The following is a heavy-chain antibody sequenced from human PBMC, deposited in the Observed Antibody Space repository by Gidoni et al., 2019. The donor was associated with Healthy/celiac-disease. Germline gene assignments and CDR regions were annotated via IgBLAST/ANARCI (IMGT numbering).Heavy chain of an antibody. CDR2: IYPGDSDT. V-gene: IGHV5-51*01. J-gene: IGHJ5*02. D-gene: IGHD6-13*01. CDR1: GYRFTSYW. Sequence: EVQLVQSGAEVKKPGESLTISCKGFGYRFTSYWIGWVRQMPGKGLEWMGIIYPGDSDTRYSPSFQGQVTISADKSISTAYLQWSSLKASDTAMYYCARPHSSSSGWFDPWGQGTLVTVSS. CDR3: ARPHSSSSGWFDP.